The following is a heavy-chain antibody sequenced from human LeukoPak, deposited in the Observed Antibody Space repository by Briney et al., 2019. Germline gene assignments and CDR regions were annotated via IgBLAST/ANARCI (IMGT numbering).Heavy chain of an antibody. CDR3: AKDRRSMVRGVIRYYYYGMDV. CDR2: ISYDGSNK. V-gene: IGHV3-30*18. Sequence: GGSLRLSCAASGFTFSRHWMHWVRQAPGKGLEWVAVISYDGSNKYYADSVKGRFTISRDNSKNTLYLQMNSLRAEDTAVYYCAKDRRSMVRGVIRYYYYGMDVWGQGTTVTVSS. J-gene: IGHJ6*02. D-gene: IGHD3-10*01. CDR1: GFTFSRHW.